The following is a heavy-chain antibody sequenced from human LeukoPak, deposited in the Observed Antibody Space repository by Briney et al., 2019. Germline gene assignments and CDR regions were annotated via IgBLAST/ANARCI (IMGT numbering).Heavy chain of an antibody. D-gene: IGHD3-9*01. CDR2: INGGASTT. CDR3: AIGLINDWSALEY. V-gene: IGHV3-23*01. J-gene: IGHJ4*02. Sequence: GGSLRLSCAASGFTFASYAMTWVRQAPGKGLDYVSTINGGASTTYYADSVKGRFTISRDNSKNTLYLQMNSLRAEDTAVYYCAIGLINDWSALEYWGQGTLVTVSS. CDR1: GFTFASYA.